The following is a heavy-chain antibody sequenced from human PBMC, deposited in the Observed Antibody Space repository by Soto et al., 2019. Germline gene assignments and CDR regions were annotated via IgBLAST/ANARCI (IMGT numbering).Heavy chain of an antibody. D-gene: IGHD3-10*01. CDR3: ARHYGYRSGSYYSYYYYYRDV. J-gene: IGHJ6*03. V-gene: IGHV4-59*08. Sequence: SETLSLTCTGSGGSISSYYWSWIRQPPGKGLEWIGYIYYSGSTNYNPSLKSRVTISVDTSKNQFSLKLSSVTAADTAVYYCARHYGYRSGSYYSYYYYYRDVWGKGATVTVSS. CDR1: GGSISSYY. CDR2: IYYSGST.